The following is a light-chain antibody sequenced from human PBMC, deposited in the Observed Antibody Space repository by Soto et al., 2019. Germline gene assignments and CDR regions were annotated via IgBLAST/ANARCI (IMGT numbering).Light chain of an antibody. J-gene: IGLJ3*02. CDR2: GVT. V-gene: IGLV2-14*03. CDR1: TNDVGGYNY. Sequence: QSALTQPASVSGSPGQSITISCSGTTNDVGGYNYVSWYHQHPGKAPKLLIYGVTDRPSGVSSRFSGSKSGNAASLTISGLQAEDEGDYYCSSYTSSYTWIFGGGTKVTVL. CDR3: SSYTSSYTWI.